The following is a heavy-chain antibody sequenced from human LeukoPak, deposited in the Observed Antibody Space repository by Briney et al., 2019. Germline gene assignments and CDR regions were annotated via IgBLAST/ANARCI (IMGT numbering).Heavy chain of an antibody. D-gene: IGHD3-10*01. Sequence: PSETLSLTCTVSGGSVSSGSYYWSWIRQPPGKGLEWLGYSYYSGSAKYNPSLKGRVTISVDTSKNQFSLKLTSVTAADTAVYYCARGFGDWGLSWFDPWGQGTLVTVSS. J-gene: IGHJ5*02. CDR1: GGSVSSGSYY. V-gene: IGHV4-61*01. CDR3: ARGFGDWGLSWFDP. CDR2: SYYSGSA.